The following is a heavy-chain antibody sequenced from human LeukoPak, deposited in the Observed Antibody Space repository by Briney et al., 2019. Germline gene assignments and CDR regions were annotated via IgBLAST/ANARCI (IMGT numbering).Heavy chain of an antibody. CDR3: AQEPWELGYFQH. Sequence: GGSLRLSCAAFGFPLRNYAMSWVRQAPGKGLEWVSAISGSGDSIYYADSVKGRFTISRDNSKNTLYLQMSSLRAEDTAVYYRAQEPWELGYFQHWGQGTLVTVSS. J-gene: IGHJ1*01. V-gene: IGHV3-23*01. CDR1: GFPLRNYA. D-gene: IGHD1-26*01. CDR2: ISGSGDSI.